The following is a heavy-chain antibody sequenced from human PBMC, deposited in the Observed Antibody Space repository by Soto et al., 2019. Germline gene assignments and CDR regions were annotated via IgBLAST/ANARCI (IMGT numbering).Heavy chain of an antibody. D-gene: IGHD3-22*01. J-gene: IGHJ3*02. CDR3: ARGYKGDSSGYYHAFDI. Sequence: SVKVSCKASGGTFSSYAISWVRQAPGQGLEWMGGIIPIFGTANYAQKFQGRVTITADESTSTAYMELSSLRSEDTAVYYCARGYKGDSSGYYHAFDIWGQGTMVTVSS. V-gene: IGHV1-69*13. CDR1: GGTFSSYA. CDR2: IIPIFGTA.